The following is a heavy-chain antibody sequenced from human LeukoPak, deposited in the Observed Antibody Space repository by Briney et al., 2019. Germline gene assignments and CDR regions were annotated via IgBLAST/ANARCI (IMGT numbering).Heavy chain of an antibody. CDR1: GGSISSSSYY. Sequence: SETLSPTCAVSGGSISSSSYYWGWIRQPPGTGLEWIGNIYYSGSSYYNPSLKSRVTISVDTSKNQFSLKLSSVTAADTAVYYCAQYYYESSGYSNWFDPWGQGILVTVSS. V-gene: IGHV4-39*01. CDR3: AQYYYESSGYSNWFDP. CDR2: IYYSGSS. J-gene: IGHJ5*02. D-gene: IGHD3-22*01.